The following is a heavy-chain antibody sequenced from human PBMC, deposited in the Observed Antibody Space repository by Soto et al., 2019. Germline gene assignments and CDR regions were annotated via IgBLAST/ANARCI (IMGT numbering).Heavy chain of an antibody. Sequence: EVQLVESGGGLVQPGGSLRLSCAASGFTFSSYWMSWVRQAPGKGLEWVANIKQDGSEKYYVDSVKGRFTISRDNAKNSLYLQMNSLRADDTAVYYCARDFYVWGSYRYKSGFDYWGQRTLVTVSS. D-gene: IGHD3-16*02. CDR3: ARDFYVWGSYRYKSGFDY. CDR2: IKQDGSEK. CDR1: GFTFSSYW. V-gene: IGHV3-7*01. J-gene: IGHJ4*02.